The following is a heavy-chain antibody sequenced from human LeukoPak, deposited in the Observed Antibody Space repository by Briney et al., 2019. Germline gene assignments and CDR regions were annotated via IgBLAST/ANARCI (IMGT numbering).Heavy chain of an antibody. J-gene: IGHJ6*04. CDR3: AELGITMIGGV. D-gene: IGHD3-10*02. CDR2: ISWNSGSI. Sequence: GGSLRLSCTASGFTFGDYAMSWFRQAPGKGLEWVSGISWNSGSIGYADSVKGRFTISRDNAKNSLYLQMNSLRAEDTAVYYCAELGITMIGGVWGKGTTVTISS. V-gene: IGHV3-9*01. CDR1: GFTFGDYA.